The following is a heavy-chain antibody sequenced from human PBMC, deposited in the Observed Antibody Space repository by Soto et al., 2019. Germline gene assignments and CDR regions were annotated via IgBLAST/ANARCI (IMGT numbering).Heavy chain of an antibody. D-gene: IGHD2-2*01. CDR2: IDPSDSYT. CDR3: ARLGRYCSSTSCYGNYYYGMDV. Sequence: GESLKISCKGSGYSFTSYWISWVRQMPGKGLEWMGRIDPSDSYTNYSPSFQGHVTISADKSIRTAYLQWSSLKASDTAMYYCARLGRYCSSTSCYGNYYYGMDVWGQGTTVTVSS. CDR1: GYSFTSYW. V-gene: IGHV5-10-1*01. J-gene: IGHJ6*02.